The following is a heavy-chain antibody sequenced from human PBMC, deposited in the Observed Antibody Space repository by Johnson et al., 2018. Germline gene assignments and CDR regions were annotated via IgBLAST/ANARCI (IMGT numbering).Heavy chain of an antibody. J-gene: IGHJ3*01. Sequence: EEGLGEAGGDLVQAGGSLRLCCAASGFSFSNYAMTWVRQGPGKGLEWASRISGRLKKTYYADSVKGRFTISRDNSKNTLSLQMTSLRAEDTAVYYCPKGNIEAVTDIQLDAFDFWGQGTMLTVSS. V-gene: IGHV3-23*04. D-gene: IGHD2-21*02. CDR3: PKGNIEAVTDIQLDAFDF. CDR2: ISGRLKKT. CDR1: GFSFSNYA.